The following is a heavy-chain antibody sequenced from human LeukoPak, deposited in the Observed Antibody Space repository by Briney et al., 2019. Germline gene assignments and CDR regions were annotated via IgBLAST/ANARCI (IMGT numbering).Heavy chain of an antibody. CDR1: GYTFTGYY. V-gene: IGHV1-2*02. Sequence: GASVKVSCKASGYTFTGYYMHWVRQAPGQGLEWMGWINPNSGGTNYAQKFQGRVTMTRDTSISTAYMELSRLRSDDTAVYYCARDGAGSYYIRYNWFDPWGQGTLVTVSS. CDR2: INPNSGGT. CDR3: ARDGAGSYYIRYNWFDP. J-gene: IGHJ5*02. D-gene: IGHD3-10*01.